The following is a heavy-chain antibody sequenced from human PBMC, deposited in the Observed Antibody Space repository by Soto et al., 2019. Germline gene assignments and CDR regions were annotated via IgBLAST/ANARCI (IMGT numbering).Heavy chain of an antibody. CDR1: GGSISSSSYY. CDR3: ARRIMAAIPANIVGARRYYGMDV. J-gene: IGHJ6*02. Sequence: SETLSLTCTVSGGSISSSSYYWGWIRQPPGKGLEWIGSIYYSGSTYYNPSLKSRVTISVDTSKNQFSLKLSSVTAADTAVYYCARRIMAAIPANIVGARRYYGMDVWGQGTTVTVSS. V-gene: IGHV4-39*01. CDR2: IYYSGST. D-gene: IGHD1-26*01.